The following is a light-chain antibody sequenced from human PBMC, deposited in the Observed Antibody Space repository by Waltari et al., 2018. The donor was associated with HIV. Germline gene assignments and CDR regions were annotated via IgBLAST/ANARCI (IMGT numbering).Light chain of an antibody. Sequence: SELTQPPSVSVSPGHTARITCSGAASPKPYTHWFQQKPGQAPLVVIHKNTERPSGIPERFSASRSGTTVTLTISGVQTDDEADYYCLSADSSGTYVFGPGTTVTVL. CDR3: LSADSSGTYV. CDR1: ASPKPY. J-gene: IGLJ1*01. V-gene: IGLV3-25*03. CDR2: KNT.